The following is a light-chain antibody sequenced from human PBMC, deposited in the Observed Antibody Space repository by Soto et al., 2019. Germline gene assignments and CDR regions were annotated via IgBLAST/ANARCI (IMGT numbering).Light chain of an antibody. CDR1: QSVSSSY. Sequence: ETVLTQSPGTLSLSPGERATLSCRASQSVSSSYLAWYQQKPGQAPRPLIYGASSRATGNPDRFSGSGSGTDLTLTVSRLEPEDFAVYYCPQYGSAPPSWTFGQGTPVEI. V-gene: IGKV3-20*01. CDR3: PQYGSAPPSWT. CDR2: GAS. J-gene: IGKJ1*01.